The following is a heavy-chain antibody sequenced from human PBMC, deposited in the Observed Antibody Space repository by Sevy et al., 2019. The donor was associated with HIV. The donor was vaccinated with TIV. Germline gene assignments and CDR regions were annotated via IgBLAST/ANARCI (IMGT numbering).Heavy chain of an antibody. V-gene: IGHV3-21*03. D-gene: IGHD3-22*01. CDR3: ARSTDYYDNSGYDS. J-gene: IGHJ4*02. Sequence: GGSLRLSCAASGFTFSYYTMNWVRQAPGKGLEWVSSISSGSSYIFYADSMKGRFTFSSDNAKNSLFLKVNSLGDDDTALYYCARSTDYYDNSGYDSWGRGTLVTVFS. CDR2: ISSGSSYI. CDR1: GFTFSYYT.